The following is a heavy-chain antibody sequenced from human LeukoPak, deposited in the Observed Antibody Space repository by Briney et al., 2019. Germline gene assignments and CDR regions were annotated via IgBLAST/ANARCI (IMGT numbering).Heavy chain of an antibody. CDR3: ATEVTD. Sequence: ASVKVSCKASGGTYRSYAISWVRQAPGQGLEWMGWINPNSGGTKYAQKFQGRVTMTRDTSISTAYMELSRLRSDDTAVYYCATEVTDWGQGTLVTVSS. CDR2: INPNSGGT. D-gene: IGHD5-18*01. J-gene: IGHJ4*02. CDR1: GGTYRSYA. V-gene: IGHV1-2*02.